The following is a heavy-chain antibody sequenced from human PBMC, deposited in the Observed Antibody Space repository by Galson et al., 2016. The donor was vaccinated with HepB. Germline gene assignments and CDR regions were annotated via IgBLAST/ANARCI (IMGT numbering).Heavy chain of an antibody. J-gene: IGHJ5*02. D-gene: IGHD3/OR15-3a*01. Sequence: LTCAVSGGSIRSSNWWSWVRQPPGKGLEWIGEIYHSGSTNYNPSLKSRVTISVDKSKNQFSLKLSSVTAADTAVYYCARGVNGLVFLPNWFDPWGQGTVVTVSS. CDR3: ARGVNGLVFLPNWFDP. CDR2: IYHSGST. V-gene: IGHV4-4*02. CDR1: GGSIRSSNW.